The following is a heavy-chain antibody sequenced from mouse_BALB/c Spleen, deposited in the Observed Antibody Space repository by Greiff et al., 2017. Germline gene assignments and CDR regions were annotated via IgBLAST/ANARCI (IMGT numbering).Heavy chain of an antibody. J-gene: IGHJ3*01. CDR3: ARDDYYGSSLAWFAY. CDR1: GFTFSDYY. V-gene: IGHV5-4*02. CDR2: IRDGGSYT. Sequence: EVKLVESGGGLVKPGGSLKLSCAASGFTFSDYYMYWVRQTPEKRLEWVATIRDGGSYTYYPDSVKGRFTISRDNAKNNLYLQMSSLKSEDTAMYYCARDDYYGSSLAWFAYWGQGTLVTVSA. D-gene: IGHD1-1*01.